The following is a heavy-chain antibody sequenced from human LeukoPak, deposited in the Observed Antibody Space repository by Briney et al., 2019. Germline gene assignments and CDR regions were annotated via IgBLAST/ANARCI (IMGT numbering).Heavy chain of an antibody. CDR1: GFTFSSYV. V-gene: IGHV3-23*01. CDR2: IRGGGGSK. Sequence: PGGSLRLSCAASGFTFSSYVMSWVRQAPGKGLEGVPVIRGGGGSKYDADSVKGRFNISRDNSKNTLYLQMNSLRAEDTAVYYCAKRAYGSGNNYFDYWGQGTLVTVSS. CDR3: AKRAYGSGNNYFDY. J-gene: IGHJ4*02. D-gene: IGHD3-10*01.